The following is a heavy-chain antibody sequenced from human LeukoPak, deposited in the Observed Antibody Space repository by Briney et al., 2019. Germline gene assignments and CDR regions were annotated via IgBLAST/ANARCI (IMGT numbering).Heavy chain of an antibody. D-gene: IGHD1-26*01. Sequence: GGSLRLSCAASGFTFSSYAMHWVRQAPGKGLEWVAVISYDGSNKYYADSVKGRFTISRDNAKNSLYLQMNSLRAEDTAVYYCARVAARGLDYWGQGTLVTVSS. V-gene: IGHV3-30*04. CDR1: GFTFSSYA. CDR2: ISYDGSNK. CDR3: ARVAARGLDY. J-gene: IGHJ4*02.